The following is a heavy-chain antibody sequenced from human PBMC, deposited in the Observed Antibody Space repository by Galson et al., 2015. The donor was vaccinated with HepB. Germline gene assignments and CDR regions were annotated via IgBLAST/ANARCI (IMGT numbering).Heavy chain of an antibody. CDR1: GFTFGGYY. V-gene: IGHV3-11*01. J-gene: IGHJ4*02. CDR3: ARAGYSNAFDY. D-gene: IGHD1-26*01. CDR2: ISNRGSTI. Sequence: SLRLSCAASGFTFGGYYMSWIRQAPGKGLEWISYISNRGSTIYYADSVKGRFTISRDNAKNSLYLQMNNLRAEDTAVYYCARAGYSNAFDYWGQGTLVTVSS.